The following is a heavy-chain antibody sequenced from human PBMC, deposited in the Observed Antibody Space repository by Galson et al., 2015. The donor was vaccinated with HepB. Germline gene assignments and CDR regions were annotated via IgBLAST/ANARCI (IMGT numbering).Heavy chain of an antibody. Sequence: SLRLSCAASGFTFSSYAMSWVRQAPGKGLEWVSAISGSGGSTYYADSVKGRFTISRDNSKNTLYLQMNSLRAEDTAVYYCAKVPYLKVVVTAIEFDYWGQGTLVTVSS. CDR2: ISGSGGST. CDR3: AKVPYLKVVVTAIEFDY. V-gene: IGHV3-23*01. CDR1: GFTFSSYA. J-gene: IGHJ4*02. D-gene: IGHD2-21*02.